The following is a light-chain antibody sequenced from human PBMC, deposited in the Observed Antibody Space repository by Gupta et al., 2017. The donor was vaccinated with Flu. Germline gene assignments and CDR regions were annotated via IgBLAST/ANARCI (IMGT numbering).Light chain of an antibody. CDR2: RND. CDR3: AAWDDSLDGQV. V-gene: IGLV1-47*01. J-gene: IGLJ3*02. Sequence: STSNIGKNYVYWYQQVPGMAPKLLIYRNDQRPSGVPDRFFGSKSGTSAYLAIAGLQPDDEADYYCAAWDDSLDGQVFGGGTKLTVL. CDR1: TSNIGKNY.